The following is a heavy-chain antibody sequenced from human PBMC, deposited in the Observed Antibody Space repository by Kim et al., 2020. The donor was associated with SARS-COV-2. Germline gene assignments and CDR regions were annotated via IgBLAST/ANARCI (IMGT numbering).Heavy chain of an antibody. CDR1: GFTFSSYS. CDR2: IISSSSYI. CDR3: ASRVSVSREGY. Sequence: GGSLRLSCAASGFTFSSYSMNWVRQAPGKGLEWVSSIISSSSYIYYADSVKGRFTISRDNAKNSLYLQMNSLRAEDTAVYYCASRVSVSREGYWGQGTLV. D-gene: IGHD1-26*01. V-gene: IGHV3-21*01. J-gene: IGHJ4*02.